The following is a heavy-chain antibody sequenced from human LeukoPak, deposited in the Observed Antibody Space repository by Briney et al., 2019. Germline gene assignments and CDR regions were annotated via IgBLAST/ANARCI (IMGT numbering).Heavy chain of an antibody. CDR1: GFTFSSYG. V-gene: IGHV3-23*01. CDR3: AKDHYGDYAYDY. CDR2: ISGSGGST. D-gene: IGHD4-17*01. Sequence: GGSLRLSCAASGFTFSSYGISSVRQAPEKGQESVSSISGSGGSTYYAQSVKGRFTISRDNSKNTLYLQMNSLRAEDTAVYYCAKDHYGDYAYDYWGQGTLVTVSS. J-gene: IGHJ4*02.